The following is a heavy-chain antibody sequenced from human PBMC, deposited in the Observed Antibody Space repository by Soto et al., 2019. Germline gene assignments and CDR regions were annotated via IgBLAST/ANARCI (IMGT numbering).Heavy chain of an antibody. D-gene: IGHD5-12*01. J-gene: IGHJ1*01. CDR3: AREGCSGSTFQH. CDR2: INPGGGST. V-gene: IGHV1-46*01. CDR1: GSPFTSHY. Sequence: QVQLVQSGAEVKKPGASVKVSCKASGSPFTSHYMHWVRQAPGQGLEWMGIINPGGGSTSYAQKFQGRXXRXRXXSTSAVCMELISLRSEDTAVYYCAREGCSGSTFQHWGQGTLVTVSS.